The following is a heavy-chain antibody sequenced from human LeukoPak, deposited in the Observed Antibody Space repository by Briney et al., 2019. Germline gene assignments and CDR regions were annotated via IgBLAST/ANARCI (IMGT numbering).Heavy chain of an antibody. V-gene: IGHV4-34*01. CDR1: GGSFSGYY. J-gene: IGHJ4*02. CDR3: ARVSDYGDYVLDY. D-gene: IGHD4-17*01. Sequence: PSETLSLTCAVYGGSFSGYYWSWIRQPPGKGLEWIGEINHSGSTNYNPSLKSRVTISVDTSKNQFSLKLSSVTAADTAVYYCARVSDYGDYVLDYWGQGTLVTVSS. CDR2: INHSGST.